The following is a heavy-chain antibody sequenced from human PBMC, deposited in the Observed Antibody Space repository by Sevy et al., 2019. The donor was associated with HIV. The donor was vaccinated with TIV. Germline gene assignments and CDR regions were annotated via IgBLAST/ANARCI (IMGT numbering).Heavy chain of an antibody. CDR1: GDSVSSNSAA. CDR3: ARLLFVAGGGEYYFDY. CDR2: TYYRSKWYN. D-gene: IGHD3-10*01. J-gene: IGHJ4*02. V-gene: IGHV6-1*01. Sequence: KQSQTLSLTCAISGDSVSSNSAAWNWIRQSPSRGLEWLGRTYYRSKWYNDYAVSVKSRITINPDTSKNQFSLQLNSVTPEDTAVYYCARLLFVAGGGEYYFDYWGQGTLVTVSS.